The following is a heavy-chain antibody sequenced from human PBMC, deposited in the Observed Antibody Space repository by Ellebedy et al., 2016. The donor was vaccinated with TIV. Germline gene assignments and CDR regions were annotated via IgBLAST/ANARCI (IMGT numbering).Heavy chain of an antibody. CDR3: ARDPEGPYYYGSGKFDY. D-gene: IGHD3-10*01. CDR2: INAGNGDT. J-gene: IGHJ4*02. Sequence: ASVKVSCXASGYTFTSHIIHWVRQAPGQWLEWLGWINAGNGDTKYSQKFQGRVTITRDTSASTVYMEMSSLRSEDTALFYCARDPEGPYYYGSGKFDYWGQGTLVTVSS. V-gene: IGHV1-3*01. CDR1: GYTFTSHI.